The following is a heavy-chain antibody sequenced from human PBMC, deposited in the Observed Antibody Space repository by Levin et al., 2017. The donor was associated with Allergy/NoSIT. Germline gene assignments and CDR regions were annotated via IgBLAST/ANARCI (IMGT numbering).Heavy chain of an antibody. D-gene: IGHD6-13*01. J-gene: IGHJ5*02. CDR2: IIPIFGTA. V-gene: IGHV1-69*06. Sequence: KISCKASGGTFSSYAISWVRQAPGQGLEWMGGIIPIFGTANYAQKFQGRVTITADKSTSTAYMELSSLRSEDTAVYYCARLSSSWSINHGFDPWGQGTLVTVSS. CDR3: ARLSSSWSINHGFDP. CDR1: GGTFSSYA.